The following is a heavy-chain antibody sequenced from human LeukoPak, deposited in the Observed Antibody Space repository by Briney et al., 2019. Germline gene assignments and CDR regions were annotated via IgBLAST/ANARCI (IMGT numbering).Heavy chain of an antibody. V-gene: IGHV4-39*07. CDR2: INHSGST. CDR3: ARGALRIFWSGYWLDY. CDR1: GGSISSGGYY. J-gene: IGHJ4*02. Sequence: SETLSLTCTVSGGSISSGGYYWSWIRQPPGKGLEWIGEINHSGSTNYNPSLKSRVTISVDTSKNQFSLKLSSVTAADTAVYYCARGALRIFWSGYWLDYWGQGTLVTVSS. D-gene: IGHD3-3*01.